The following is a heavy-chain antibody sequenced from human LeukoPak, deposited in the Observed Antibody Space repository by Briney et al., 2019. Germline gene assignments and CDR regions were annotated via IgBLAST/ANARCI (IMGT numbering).Heavy chain of an antibody. V-gene: IGHV4-39*07. CDR2: IFYSGGT. J-gene: IGHJ5*02. CDR3: ARVSGVLPNSWFDP. Sequence: KSSETLSLTCTVSGGSLNTPNYYWGWIRQTPGKGMEWIGNIFYSGGTYYSPSLKSRVTISVDTSKNQFSLKLSSVTAADTAVYYCARVSGVLPNSWFDPWGQGTLVTVSS. CDR1: GGSLNTPNYY. D-gene: IGHD3-10*01.